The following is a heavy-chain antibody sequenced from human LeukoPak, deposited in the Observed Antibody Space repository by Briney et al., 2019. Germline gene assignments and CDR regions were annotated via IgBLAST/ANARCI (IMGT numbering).Heavy chain of an antibody. CDR3: ARVGSGDEYDTYYFDY. J-gene: IGHJ4*01. CDR2: IYYSWST. CDR1: GFTFSIYA. Sequence: PGGSLRLSCAASGFTFSIYAMSWIRQPPGKGLECIGDIYYSWSTNYNPSLKSRVTIYVDTYKNQFSLKLSSVTAADTAVYYCARVGSGDEYDTYYFDYWXXXTLVXXSS. V-gene: IGHV4-59*01. D-gene: IGHD3-10*01.